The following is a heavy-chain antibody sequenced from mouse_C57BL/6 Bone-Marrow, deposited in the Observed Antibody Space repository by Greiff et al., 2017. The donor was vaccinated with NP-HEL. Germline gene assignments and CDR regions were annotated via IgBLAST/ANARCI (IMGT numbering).Heavy chain of an antibody. CDR3: APWDYYAMDD. V-gene: IGHV1-66*01. D-gene: IGHD4-1*01. Sequence: VMLVESGPELVKPGASVKISCKASGYSFTSYYIHWVKQRPGQGLEWIGWIYPGSGNTKYNEKFKGKATLTADTSSSTAYMQLSSLTSEDSAVYYCAPWDYYAMDDWGQGTSVTVSS. J-gene: IGHJ4*01. CDR2: IYPGSGNT. CDR1: GYSFTSYY.